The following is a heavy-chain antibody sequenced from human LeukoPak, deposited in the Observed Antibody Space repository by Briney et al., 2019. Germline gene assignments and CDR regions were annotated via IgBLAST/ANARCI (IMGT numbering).Heavy chain of an antibody. CDR2: ISSSGSTI. Sequence: GGSLRLSCAASGVTFSSYWMHWVRQAPGKGLEWVSYISSSGSTIYYADSVKGRFTISRDNAKNSLYLQMNSLRAEDTAVYYCAELGITMIGGVWGKGTTVTISS. V-gene: IGHV3-48*04. J-gene: IGHJ6*04. CDR1: GVTFSSYW. CDR3: AELGITMIGGV. D-gene: IGHD3-10*02.